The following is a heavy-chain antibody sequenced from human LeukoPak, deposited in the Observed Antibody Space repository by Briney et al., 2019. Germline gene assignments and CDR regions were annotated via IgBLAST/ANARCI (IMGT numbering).Heavy chain of an antibody. CDR3: ARHATYSSGWYGDDYFFDY. CDR2: IYYSGST. D-gene: IGHD6-19*01. CDR1: GGSISSYY. Sequence: SETLSLTCTVSGGSISSYYWGWIRQPPGKGLEWIGYIYYSGSTNYNPSLKSRVTISVDTSKNQFSLKLSSVTAADTAVYYRARHATYSSGWYGDDYFFDYWGQRTLVTVSS. J-gene: IGHJ4*02. V-gene: IGHV4-59*08.